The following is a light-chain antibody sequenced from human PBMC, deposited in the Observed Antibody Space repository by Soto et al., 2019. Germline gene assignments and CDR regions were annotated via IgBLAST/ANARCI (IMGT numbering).Light chain of an antibody. Sequence: QSALTQPASVSGSPGQSITISCTGNNSDVGGYKYVSWHQHHPGKAPKVMNYEVGNRPSGVSNRFSGSKSGNTASLTISGLEAEDEADYYCSSYTSSGTLVFGTGSKVTVL. CDR1: NSDVGGYKY. CDR2: EVG. CDR3: SSYTSSGTLV. V-gene: IGLV2-14*01. J-gene: IGLJ1*01.